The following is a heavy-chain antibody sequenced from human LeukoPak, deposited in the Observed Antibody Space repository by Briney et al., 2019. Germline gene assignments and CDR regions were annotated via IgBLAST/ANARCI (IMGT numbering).Heavy chain of an antibody. CDR1: GFIFSSYW. J-gene: IGHJ6*02. D-gene: IGHD6-6*01. CDR3: AKGDGSSPYYGMDV. CDR2: IKQGGSEK. Sequence: PGGSLRLSCAASGFIFSSYWMSWVRQAPGKGLEWVANIKQGGSEKYYVDSVKGRFTTSRDNAKNSLYLQTNSLRAEDTAVYYCAKGDGSSPYYGMDVWGQGTTVTVSS. V-gene: IGHV3-7*02.